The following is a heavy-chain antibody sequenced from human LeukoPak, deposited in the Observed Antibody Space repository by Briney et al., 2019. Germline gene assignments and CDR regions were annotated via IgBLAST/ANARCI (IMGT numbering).Heavy chain of an antibody. D-gene: IGHD1-26*01. Sequence: ASVKVSCKASGYTFTGYYMHWVRQAPGQGLEWMGWINPNSGGTNYAQKFQGRVTMTRDTSISTAYMELSRLRSDDTAVYYCGRAAARYSGSQNLGAVIWGKGTMVTVFS. J-gene: IGHJ3*02. V-gene: IGHV1-2*02. CDR1: GYTFTGYY. CDR2: INPNSGGT. CDR3: GRAAARYSGSQNLGAVI.